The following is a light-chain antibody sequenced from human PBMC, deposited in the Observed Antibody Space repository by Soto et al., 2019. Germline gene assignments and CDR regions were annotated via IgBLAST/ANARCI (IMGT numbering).Light chain of an antibody. Sequence: QSVLTQPPSVSGAPGQRVTISCTGSSSNIGAGYDVHWYQQLPGTAPKLLIYGNSNRPSGVPDRFSGSKSGTSASLAITGRQAENEADYYCQSYASSLRVVFGGGTKLTVL. CDR3: QSYASSLRVV. CDR2: GNS. CDR1: SSNIGAGYD. J-gene: IGLJ2*01. V-gene: IGLV1-40*01.